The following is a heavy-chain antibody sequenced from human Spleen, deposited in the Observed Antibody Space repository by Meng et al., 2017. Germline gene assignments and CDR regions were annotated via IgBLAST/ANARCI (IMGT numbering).Heavy chain of an antibody. V-gene: IGHV3-30*04. Sequence: GGSLRLSCTASGFTFSSYAIHWVRRAPGKGLEWVAVISYDGSTEYYAESVKGRFTISRVNFKNTLYLQMNTLRPEDTAVYYCARGRSGSYLFDAFDIWGQGTMVTVSS. D-gene: IGHD1-26*01. CDR3: ARGRSGSYLFDAFDI. J-gene: IGHJ3*02. CDR2: ISYDGSTE. CDR1: GFTFSSYA.